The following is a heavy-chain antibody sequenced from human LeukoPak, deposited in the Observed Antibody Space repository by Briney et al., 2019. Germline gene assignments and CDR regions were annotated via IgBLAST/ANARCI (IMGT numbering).Heavy chain of an antibody. Sequence: GGSLRLSCAASGFTFSSYSMNWVRQAPGKGLEWVSYISSSSSTIYYADSVKGRFTISRDNAKNSLYLQMNSLRAEDTAVYYCAREYSRYHDAFDIWGQGTMVTVSS. V-gene: IGHV3-48*01. CDR1: GFTFSSYS. CDR2: ISSSSSTI. D-gene: IGHD6-6*01. CDR3: AREYSRYHDAFDI. J-gene: IGHJ3*02.